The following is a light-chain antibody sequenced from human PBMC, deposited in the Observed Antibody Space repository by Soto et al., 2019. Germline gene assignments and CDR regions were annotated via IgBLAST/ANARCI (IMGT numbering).Light chain of an antibody. CDR1: QSVSRK. CDR2: DTS. CDR3: QQYNDWPRT. V-gene: IGKV3-15*01. Sequence: EIFMTQSPATVSVSPGERATLSCRASQSVSRKLAWYQHKPGQAPRLLIYDTSTRAADIPARFSGSGSGTDFTLTISSLQSEDFAVYYCQQYNDWPRTFGQGTKVDIK. J-gene: IGKJ1*01.